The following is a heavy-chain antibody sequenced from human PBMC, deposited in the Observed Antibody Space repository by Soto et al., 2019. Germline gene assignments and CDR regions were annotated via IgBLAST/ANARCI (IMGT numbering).Heavy chain of an antibody. CDR2: ISYDGSNK. CDR3: ARDRVGASDYFDY. CDR1: GFTFSSYA. D-gene: IGHD1-26*01. Sequence: QVQLVESGGGVVQPGRSLRLSCAASGFTFSSYAMHWVRQAPGKGLEWVAVISYDGSNKYYADSVKGRFTISRDNSKNTLYLQMNSLRAADTAVYYCARDRVGASDYFDYWGQGTLVTVSS. V-gene: IGHV3-30-3*01. J-gene: IGHJ4*02.